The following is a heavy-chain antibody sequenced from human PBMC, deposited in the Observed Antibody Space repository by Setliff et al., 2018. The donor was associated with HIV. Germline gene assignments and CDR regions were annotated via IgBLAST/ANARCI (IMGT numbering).Heavy chain of an antibody. CDR2: ISAYNGNT. J-gene: IGHJ4*02. CDR3: ARGPPIVVVPAALLTFDY. D-gene: IGHD2-2*01. Sequence: GASVKVSCKASGYTFTSCGISWVRQAPGQGLEWMGWISAYNGNTNYAQKLQGRVTMTTDTSTSTACMELRSLRSDDTAVYYCARGPPIVVVPAALLTFDYWGQGTLVTVSS. CDR1: GYTFTSCG. V-gene: IGHV1-18*01.